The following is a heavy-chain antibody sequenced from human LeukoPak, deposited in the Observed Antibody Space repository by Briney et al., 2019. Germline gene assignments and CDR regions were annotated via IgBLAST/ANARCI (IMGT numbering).Heavy chain of an antibody. CDR1: GGSISSYY. CDR3: ARGYGDYANFDY. D-gene: IGHD4-17*01. Sequence: SETLSLTCTVSGGSISSYYWSWIRQPPGKGLEWIGYIYYSRSTNYNPSLKSRVTISVDTSKNQFSLKLSSVTAADTAVYYCARGYGDYANFDYWGQGTLVTVSS. CDR2: IYYSRST. J-gene: IGHJ4*02. V-gene: IGHV4-59*01.